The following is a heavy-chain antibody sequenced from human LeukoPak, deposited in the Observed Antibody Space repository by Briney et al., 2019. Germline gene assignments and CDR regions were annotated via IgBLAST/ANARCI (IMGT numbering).Heavy chain of an antibody. CDR1: GYTFTSNY. CDR3: ARELHSGSYYFDY. V-gene: IGHV1-46*01. Sequence: ASVKVSCKAFGYTFTSNYMHWVRQAPGQGPEWMGVISPSGGSTTYAQKFQGRVTLTRDMSTSTDYLELSSLRSEDTAVYYCARELHSGSYYFDYWGQGTLVTVSS. CDR2: ISPSGGST. J-gene: IGHJ4*02. D-gene: IGHD1-26*01.